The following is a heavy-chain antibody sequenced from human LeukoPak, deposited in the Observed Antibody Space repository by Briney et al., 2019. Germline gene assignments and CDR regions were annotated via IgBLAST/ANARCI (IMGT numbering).Heavy chain of an antibody. Sequence: EGSLRLSCAASGFTFSSYGMSWVRQAPGKGLEWVSAISGSGISTYYADSVKGRFTISRDNSKNTLYLQMNSLRAEDTAVYYCAKDRRIVGADYFDYWGQGTLITVSS. J-gene: IGHJ4*02. V-gene: IGHV3-23*01. CDR3: AKDRRIVGADYFDY. CDR2: ISGSGIST. D-gene: IGHD1-26*01. CDR1: GFTFSSYG.